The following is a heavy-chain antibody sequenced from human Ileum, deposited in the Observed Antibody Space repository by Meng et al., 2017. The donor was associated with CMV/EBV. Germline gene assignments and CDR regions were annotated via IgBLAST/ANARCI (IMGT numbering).Heavy chain of an antibody. CDR2: ISNDGSRK. CDR1: GFTFSSHA. CDR3: ARDKRDTWSLDY. Sequence: GGSLRLSCAASGFTFSSHAMHWVRQAPGKGLEGVAFISNDGSRKYYSDLVKGRFTISRDSSENTLYLQMNSLRPEDTALYCCARDKRDTWSLDYWGQGALVTVSS. D-gene: IGHD2-8*02. J-gene: IGHJ4*02. V-gene: IGHV3-30-3*01.